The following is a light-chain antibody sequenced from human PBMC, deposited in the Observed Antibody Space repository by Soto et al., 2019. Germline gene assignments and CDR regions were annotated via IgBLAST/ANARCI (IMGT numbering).Light chain of an antibody. J-gene: IGLJ1*01. CDR3: CSLTTSHTYV. V-gene: IGLV2-11*01. CDR1: SGDVGGYNF. CDR2: DVS. Sequence: QSALTQPRSVSGSPGQSVTISCTGTSGDVGGYNFVSWYQQHPGKAPTLMIFDVSQRPSGVPDRFSGSKSGNTASLTISGLQADDEADYYCCSLTTSHTYVFGSGTKLTVL.